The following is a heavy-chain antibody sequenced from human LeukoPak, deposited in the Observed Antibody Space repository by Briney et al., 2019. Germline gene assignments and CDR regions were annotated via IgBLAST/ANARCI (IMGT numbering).Heavy chain of an antibody. CDR3: AKNRDRGVPTYYYDSSGSSHFDL. CDR1: GFTFSSYS. CDR2: ISSSSSYI. D-gene: IGHD3-22*01. J-gene: IGHJ2*01. V-gene: IGHV3-21*01. Sequence: GGSLRLSCAASGFTFSSYSMNWVRQAPGKGLEWVSSISSSSSYIYYADSVKGRVTISRDNAKNSLYLQMNSLRAEDTAVYYCAKNRDRGVPTYYYDSSGSSHFDLWGRGTLVTVSS.